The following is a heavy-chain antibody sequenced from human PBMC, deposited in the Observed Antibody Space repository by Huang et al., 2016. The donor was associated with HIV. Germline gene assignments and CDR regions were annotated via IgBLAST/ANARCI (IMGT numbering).Heavy chain of an antibody. CDR3: ARLVGPYYDSTKAFDI. CDR1: GFIFANYW. V-gene: IGHV5-51*01. J-gene: IGHJ3*02. Sequence: EVQLAQSGAEVKKPGESLKISCKGSGFIFANYWIAWVRQMPGKGLEWMGIIYPTDSDTRYGPSFQGQVTISADKSISAAYIHWSSLRASDTAIYYCARLVGPYYDSTKAFDIWGLGTMVTVSS. D-gene: IGHD3-22*01. CDR2: IYPTDSDT.